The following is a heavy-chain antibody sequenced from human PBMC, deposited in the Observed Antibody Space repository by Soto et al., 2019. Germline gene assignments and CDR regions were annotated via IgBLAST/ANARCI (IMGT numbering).Heavy chain of an antibody. CDR2: IHSSGGT. V-gene: IGHV4-39*02. Sequence: XETLSLTCTVAGSSIKSRHYFWGWIRQPPGKGLEFVGSIHSSGGTYYNPSLKSRVTVSVDLSNSHFSLSLKSLTATDTAVYYCGRLAEAATGHTDFDFWGQGALVTVSS. J-gene: IGHJ4*02. CDR3: GRLAEAATGHTDFDF. CDR1: GSSIKSRHYF. D-gene: IGHD2-15*01.